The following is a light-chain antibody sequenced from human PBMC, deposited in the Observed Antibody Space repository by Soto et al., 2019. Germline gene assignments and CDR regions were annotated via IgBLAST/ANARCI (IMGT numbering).Light chain of an antibody. V-gene: IGKV3-20*01. J-gene: IGKJ4*01. CDR2: AAS. CDR3: LQYLNTPLT. CDR1: QRVASD. Sequence: VLLQSPGTQSLSPGEGATLYCRASQRVASDLPWYLQKPGQPPSLLIYAASIRATGIPARISGSGSERDFTLTISRLEPEDAALYYCLQYLNTPLTFGRGTKVDIK.